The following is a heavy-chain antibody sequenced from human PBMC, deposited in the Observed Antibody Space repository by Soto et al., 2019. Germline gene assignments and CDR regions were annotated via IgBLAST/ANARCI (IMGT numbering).Heavy chain of an antibody. J-gene: IGHJ4*02. CDR1: GFTVISKY. Sequence: GGSLRLSCGASGFTVISKYISWVRQAPGKGLEWVSVIYSDGSTYYADSVKGRFTTSRDNSKNTLYLQMNSLRAEDTAVYYCATERGPTYYFDYWGQGTLVTVSS. CDR2: IYSDGST. CDR3: ATERGPTYYFDY. D-gene: IGHD2-21*01. V-gene: IGHV3-53*01.